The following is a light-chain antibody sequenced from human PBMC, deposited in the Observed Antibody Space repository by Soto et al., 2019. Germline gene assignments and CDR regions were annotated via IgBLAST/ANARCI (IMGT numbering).Light chain of an antibody. V-gene: IGLV1-40*01. CDR3: QSHDSSRSGFVV. CDR2: GNS. J-gene: IGLJ2*01. Sequence: QAVVTQPPSVSGAPGQRVTISCTGSSSNIGAGYNVHWYQQLPGTAPKLLIYGNSNRPSGVPDRFSGSKSGTSASLAITGLQAEDEADYYSQSHDSSRSGFVVFGGGTKVTVL. CDR1: SSNIGAGYN.